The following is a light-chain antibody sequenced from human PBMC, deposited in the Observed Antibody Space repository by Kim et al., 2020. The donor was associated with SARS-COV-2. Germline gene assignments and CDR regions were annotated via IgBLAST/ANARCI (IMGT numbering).Light chain of an antibody. V-gene: IGKV3-20*01. CDR3: QHYGISPMYS. Sequence: EIVLTQSPGTLSLSLGEGATLSCRASQSVSSSNLAWYQQKPGQAPRLLMYGASTRATGIPNRFSGTGSGRDFTLTISRLEPEDFAVYYCQHYGISPMYSFGQGTKLE. CDR2: GAS. J-gene: IGKJ2*03. CDR1: QSVSSSN.